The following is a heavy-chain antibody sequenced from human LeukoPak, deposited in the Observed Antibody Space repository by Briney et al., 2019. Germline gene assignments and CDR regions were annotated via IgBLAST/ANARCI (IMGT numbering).Heavy chain of an antibody. CDR3: ARRGNWNDNRGY. V-gene: IGHV4-39*07. J-gene: IGHJ4*02. CDR1: GGSISSGGYY. CDR2: INHSGST. D-gene: IGHD1-1*01. Sequence: SDTLSLTCTVSGGSISSGGYYWSWIRQPPGKGLEWIGEINHSGSTNYNPSLKSRVTISVDTSKNQFSLKLSSVTAADTAVYYCARRGNWNDNRGYWGQGTLVTVSS.